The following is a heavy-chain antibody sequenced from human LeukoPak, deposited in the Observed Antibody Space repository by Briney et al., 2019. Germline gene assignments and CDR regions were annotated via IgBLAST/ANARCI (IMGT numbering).Heavy chain of an antibody. J-gene: IGHJ4*02. V-gene: IGHV4-39*01. Sequence: SETLSLTCTVSGGSISSSSYYWGWIRQPPGKGLEWIGSIYYSGSTYYNPSLKSRVTISVDTSENQFSLKLSSVTAADTAVYYCARQYGSGSYLIGSYNYWGQGTLVTVSS. D-gene: IGHD3-10*01. CDR3: ARQYGSGSYLIGSYNY. CDR2: IYYSGST. CDR1: GGSISSSSYY.